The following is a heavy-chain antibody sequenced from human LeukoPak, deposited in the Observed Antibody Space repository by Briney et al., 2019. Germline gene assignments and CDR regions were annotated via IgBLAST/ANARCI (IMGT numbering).Heavy chain of an antibody. V-gene: IGHV4-39*07. CDR2: IFYSGST. CDR3: ARSFGGSHGNWFDP. Sequence: SETLSLTCTVSGGSISTSNYYWGWIRQPPGKGLEWIGNIFYSGSTYYSPSLKSRVTISVDTSKNQFSLKLSSVTAADTAVYYCARSFGGSHGNWFDPWGQGTLVTVSS. D-gene: IGHD2-15*01. J-gene: IGHJ5*02. CDR1: GGSISTSNYY.